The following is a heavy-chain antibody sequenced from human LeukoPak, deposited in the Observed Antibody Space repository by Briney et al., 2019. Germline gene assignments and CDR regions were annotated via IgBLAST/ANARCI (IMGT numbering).Heavy chain of an antibody. D-gene: IGHD6-13*01. J-gene: IGHJ4*02. CDR1: GYTFTSYA. CDR3: ARVSNRIAAAGVSLGY. Sequence: ASVTVSCRASGYTFTSYAMHWVRQAPGQRLERMGWINAGNGNTKYSQKFQGRVTITRDTSASTAYMELSSLRSEDTAVYYCARVSNRIAAAGVSLGYWGQGTLVTVSS. V-gene: IGHV1-3*01. CDR2: INAGNGNT.